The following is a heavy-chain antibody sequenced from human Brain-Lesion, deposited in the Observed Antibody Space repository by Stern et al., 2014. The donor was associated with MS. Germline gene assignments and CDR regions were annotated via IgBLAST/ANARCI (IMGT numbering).Heavy chain of an antibody. CDR3: AKDRGMIVVVTYSLDS. Sequence: VQLVEPGGGVVQPGRSLRLSCVASGFSFSSYGMHWVRQAPGKGLEWVAVISYDGSNAYYADSVKGRFTISRDNSKNTLYLQLNSLRAEDTAVYYCAKDRGMIVVVTYSLDSWGQGTLVTVSS. CDR2: ISYDGSNA. V-gene: IGHV3-30*18. D-gene: IGHD3-22*01. J-gene: IGHJ4*02. CDR1: GFSFSSYG.